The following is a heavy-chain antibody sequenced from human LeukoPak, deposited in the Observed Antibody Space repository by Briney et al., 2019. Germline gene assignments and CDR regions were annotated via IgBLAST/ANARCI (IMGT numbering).Heavy chain of an antibody. J-gene: IGHJ4*02. V-gene: IGHV3-30*18. Sequence: GGSLRLSCAASGFTFSSYGMHWVRQAPGKGLEWVAVISYDGSNKNYADSVKGRFTISRDNSKNTLYLQMNSLRAEDTAVYYCAKDPYSSSWLIDYWGQGTLVTVSS. CDR1: GFTFSSYG. D-gene: IGHD6-13*01. CDR3: AKDPYSSSWLIDY. CDR2: ISYDGSNK.